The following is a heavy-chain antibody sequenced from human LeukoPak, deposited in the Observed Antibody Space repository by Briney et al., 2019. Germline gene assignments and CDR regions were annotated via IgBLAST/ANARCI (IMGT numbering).Heavy chain of an antibody. CDR3: ARTGYYYDSSGYYYTDY. D-gene: IGHD3-22*01. CDR2: IYHSGGT. J-gene: IGHJ4*02. CDR1: DYSISSANY. V-gene: IGHV4-38-2*02. Sequence: SETLSLTCTVSDYSISSANYWGWIRQPPGKGLEWIGSIYHSGGTYYNPSLKSRVTISVDTSKSQFSLKLSSVTAADTAVYYCARTGYYYDSSGYYYTDYWGQGTLVTVSS.